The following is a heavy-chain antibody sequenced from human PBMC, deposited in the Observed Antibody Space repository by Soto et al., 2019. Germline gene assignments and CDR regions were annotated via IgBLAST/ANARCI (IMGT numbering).Heavy chain of an antibody. V-gene: IGHV3-23*01. CDR3: AKDPGLWYCSGGSCPRDY. CDR2: ISGSGGST. CDR1: GFTFSSYA. D-gene: IGHD2-15*01. Sequence: EVQLLESGGGLVQPGGSLRLSCAASGFTFSSYAMSWVRQAPGKGLEWVSAISGSGGSTYYADSVKGRFTISRDNSKNTLYLQMNSLRAEDTAVYYCAKDPGLWYCSGGSCPRDYWGQGTLVTVSS. J-gene: IGHJ4*02.